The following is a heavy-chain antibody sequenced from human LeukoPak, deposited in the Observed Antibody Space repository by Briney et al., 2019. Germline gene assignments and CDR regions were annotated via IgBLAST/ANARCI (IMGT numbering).Heavy chain of an antibody. V-gene: IGHV1-69*06. J-gene: IGHJ5*02. Sequence: SVKVSCKASGGTFISYAISWVRQAPGQGLEWMGGIIPIFGTANYAQKFQGRVTITADKSTSTAYMELSSLRSDDTAVYYCARGYYDILTGFDPWGQGTLVTVSS. CDR2: IIPIFGTA. CDR1: GGTFISYA. D-gene: IGHD3-9*01. CDR3: ARGYYDILTGFDP.